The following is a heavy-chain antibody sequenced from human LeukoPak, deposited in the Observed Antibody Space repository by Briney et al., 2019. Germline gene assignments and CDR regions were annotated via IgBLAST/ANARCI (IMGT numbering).Heavy chain of an antibody. CDR1: GFTFSSYV. CDR2: TSYDGSNK. D-gene: IGHD6-19*01. J-gene: IGHJ1*01. Sequence: GGSLRLSCEASGFTFSSYVMHWVRQAPGKGLEWVAGTSYDGSNKYYADSVKGRFTISRDNSKNKLYLQMNSLRGEDPAVYFCARDRSQWLTTEYFQHRGQRTLVTDSS. V-gene: IGHV3-30-3*01. CDR3: ARDRSQWLTTEYFQH.